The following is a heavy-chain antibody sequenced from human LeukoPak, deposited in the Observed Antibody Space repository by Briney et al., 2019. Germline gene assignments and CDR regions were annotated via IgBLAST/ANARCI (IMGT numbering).Heavy chain of an antibody. CDR1: GGSFSGYY. D-gene: IGHD3-16*01. V-gene: IGHV4-59*10. J-gene: IGHJ4*02. Sequence: PSETLSLTCAVYGGSFSGYYWSWIRQPAGKGLEWIGRIYTSGSTNHNPSLKSRVTISVDTSKNQFSLKLSSVTAADTAVYYCARGDYDYVWGSYCAFDYWGQGTLVTVSS. CDR2: IYTSGST. CDR3: ARGDYDYVWGSYCAFDY.